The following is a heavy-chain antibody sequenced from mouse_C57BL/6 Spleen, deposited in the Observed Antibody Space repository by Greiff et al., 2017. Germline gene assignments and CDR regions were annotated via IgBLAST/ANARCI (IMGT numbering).Heavy chain of an antibody. CDR3: ARHDGYYSDY. V-gene: IGHV5-6*01. Sequence: EVKLQESGGDLVKPGGSLKLSCAASGFTFSSYGMSWVRQTPDKRLEWVATISSGGSYTYYPDSVKGRFTISRDNAKNTLYLQMSSLKSEDTAMYYCARHDGYYSDYWGQGTTLTVSS. J-gene: IGHJ2*01. CDR1: GFTFSSYG. D-gene: IGHD2-3*01. CDR2: ISSGGSYT.